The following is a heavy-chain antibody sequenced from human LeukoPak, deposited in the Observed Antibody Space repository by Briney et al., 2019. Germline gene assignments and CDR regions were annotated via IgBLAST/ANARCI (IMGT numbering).Heavy chain of an antibody. V-gene: IGHV3-48*03. D-gene: IGHD6-19*01. CDR1: GFTFSSYE. CDR3: ARDWGSGRDY. Sequence: AGGSLRLSCAASGFTFSSYEMNWVRQAPGKGLEWVSYISSSGNTIYYADSVKGRFTISRDNAKNPLYLQMNSLRAEDTALYYCARDWGSGRDYWGQGTLVTVSS. CDR2: ISSSGNTI. J-gene: IGHJ4*02.